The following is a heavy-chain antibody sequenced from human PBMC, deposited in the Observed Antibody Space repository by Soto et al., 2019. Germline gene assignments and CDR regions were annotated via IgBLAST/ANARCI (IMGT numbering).Heavy chain of an antibody. CDR2: ISYDGSNK. CDR3: AKDYGSGCDWLRVGDASDI. Sequence: QVQLVESGGGVVQPGRSLRLSCAASGFTFSSYGMHWVRQAPGKGLEWVAVISYDGSNKYYADSVKGRFTISRDTSKNTRYLQMNSLRAEDTAMYYCAKDYGSGCDWLRVGDASDIWGQGTMVTVSS. J-gene: IGHJ3*02. CDR1: GFTFSSYG. V-gene: IGHV3-30*18. D-gene: IGHD6-19*01.